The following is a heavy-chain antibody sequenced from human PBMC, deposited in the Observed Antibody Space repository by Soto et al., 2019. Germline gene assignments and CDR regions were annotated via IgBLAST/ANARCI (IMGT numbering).Heavy chain of an antibody. CDR3: ARGDGVGYDSSGYNYFDY. J-gene: IGHJ4*02. CDR1: GYSFTSYW. V-gene: IGHV5-51*01. CDR2: IYPGDSDT. D-gene: IGHD3-22*01. Sequence: GESLKISCKGSGYSFTSYWIGWVRQMPGKGLEWMGIIYPGDSDTRYSPSFQGQVTISADKSISTAYLQWSSLKASDTAMYYCARGDGVGYDSSGYNYFDYWGQGTLVTVSS.